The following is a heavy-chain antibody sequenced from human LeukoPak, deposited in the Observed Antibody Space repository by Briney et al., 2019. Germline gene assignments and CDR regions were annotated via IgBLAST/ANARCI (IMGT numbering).Heavy chain of an antibody. V-gene: IGHV3-7*01. CDR2: IKQDGSEK. CDR3: ARDRGGMVRGVNNWFDP. J-gene: IGHJ5*02. CDR1: GFTVSSHW. Sequence: GGSMRLSCAASGFTVSSHWVSWVRQAPGKGLEWVANIKQDGSEKYYVDSVKGRFTISRDNAKNSLYLQMNSLRAEDTAVYYCARDRGGMVRGVNNWFDPWGQGTLVTVSS. D-gene: IGHD3-10*01.